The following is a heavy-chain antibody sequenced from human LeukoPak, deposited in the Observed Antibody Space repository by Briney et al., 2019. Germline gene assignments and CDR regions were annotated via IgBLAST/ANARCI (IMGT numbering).Heavy chain of an antibody. CDR3: ARIGGSGWFAKYNWFDP. CDR2: INHSGST. D-gene: IGHD6-19*01. J-gene: IGHJ5*02. V-gene: IGHV4-34*01. Sequence: SETLSLTCAVYGGSFSDYYWIWLRQPPGKGLEWIGEINHSGSTNYNPSLKSRVTISVDTSKNQFSLKLSSVTAADTAVYYCARIGGSGWFAKYNWFDPWGQGTLVTVSS. CDR1: GGSFSDYY.